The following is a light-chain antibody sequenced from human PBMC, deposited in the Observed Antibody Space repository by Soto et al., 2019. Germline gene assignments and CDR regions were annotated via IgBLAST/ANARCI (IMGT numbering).Light chain of an antibody. V-gene: IGKV1-39*01. Sequence: IHMTHSPSSLSASLGDIVTITCRAIQSISSYLNWYQQKPGKAPKLLIYAASSLQSGVPSRFSGSGSGTDFTLAISSLQPEDFATYYCQQSYRTFGPGTKVDIK. CDR1: QSISSY. J-gene: IGKJ3*01. CDR3: QQSYRT. CDR2: AAS.